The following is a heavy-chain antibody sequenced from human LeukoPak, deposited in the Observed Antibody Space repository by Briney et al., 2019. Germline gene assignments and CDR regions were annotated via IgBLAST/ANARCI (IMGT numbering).Heavy chain of an antibody. J-gene: IGHJ4*02. D-gene: IGHD3-10*01. V-gene: IGHV3-30*18. Sequence: GGSLRLSCAASGFTFSSYGMHWVRQAPGKGLEWVAVISYDGSNKYYADSVKGRFTISRDNSKNTLYLQMNSLRAEDTAVYYCAKDLLVYGSGSYSDYWGQGTLVTVSS. CDR3: AKDLLVYGSGSYSDY. CDR1: GFTFSSYG. CDR2: ISYDGSNK.